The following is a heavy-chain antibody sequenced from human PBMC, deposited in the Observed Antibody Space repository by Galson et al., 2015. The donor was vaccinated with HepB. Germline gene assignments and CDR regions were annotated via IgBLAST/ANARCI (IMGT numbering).Heavy chain of an antibody. D-gene: IGHD1-7*01. J-gene: IGHJ4*02. Sequence: VKVSCKVSGYTFTDYYMHWVQQAPGKGLEWMGLVDPEDGETIYAEKFQGRVTITADTSTDTAYMELSSLRSEDTAVYYCATGSGNYDKSFDYWGQGTLVTVSS. CDR3: ATGSGNYDKSFDY. CDR2: VDPEDGET. CDR1: GYTFTDYY. V-gene: IGHV1-69-2*01.